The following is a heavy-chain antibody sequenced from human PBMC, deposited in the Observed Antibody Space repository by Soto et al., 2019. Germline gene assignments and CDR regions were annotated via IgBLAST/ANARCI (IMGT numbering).Heavy chain of an antibody. CDR1: GFAYRSYA. CDR3: ASGRARPSLSSLSVY. CDR2: ISGSGGST. D-gene: IGHD3-16*02. V-gene: IGHV3-23*01. J-gene: IGHJ4*02. Sequence: PGGSLRLSCAASGFAYRSYAMSYIGKAPGKGREWVSAISGSGGSTYYSDSVKGRFTTARDKHKNSLYLQMFSLSADDTAVYYCASGRARPSLSSLSVYWGPGMVVTVSA.